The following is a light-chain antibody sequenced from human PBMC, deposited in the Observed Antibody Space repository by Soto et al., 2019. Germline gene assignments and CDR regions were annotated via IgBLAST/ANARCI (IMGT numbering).Light chain of an antibody. CDR3: QQYNNWPPRYT. CDR1: QSVNSN. CDR2: GAS. Sequence: EIVMTQSPATLSVSPGERATLSCRASQSVNSNLAWYQQKPGQAPRLLIYGASTRATGIPARFSGSGSGTEFPLTISSLESEDFAVYYCQQYNNWPPRYTFGQGTKLEIK. J-gene: IGKJ2*01. V-gene: IGKV3-15*01.